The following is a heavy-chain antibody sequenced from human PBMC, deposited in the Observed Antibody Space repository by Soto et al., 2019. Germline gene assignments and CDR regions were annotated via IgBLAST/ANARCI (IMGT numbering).Heavy chain of an antibody. D-gene: IGHD4-17*01. Sequence: DVQLVEAGGGLVQPGGSLRLSCGASGFTFSSYSMNWVRQAPGKGLEWFSYINSPRNIIHYTDSVKGRFTISRDNAKNSLYLQMNSLRAEDTAVYYCARVPDGDNNWFDLWGQGTLVTVSS. V-gene: IGHV3-48*01. CDR3: ARVPDGDNNWFDL. CDR2: INSPRNII. J-gene: IGHJ5*02. CDR1: GFTFSSYS.